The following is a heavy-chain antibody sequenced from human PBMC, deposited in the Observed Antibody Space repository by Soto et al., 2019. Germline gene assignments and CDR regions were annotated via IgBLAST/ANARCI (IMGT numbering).Heavy chain of an antibody. V-gene: IGHV1-18*01. J-gene: IGHJ2*01. Sequence: QVQLVQSGAEVKKPGASVKVSCKASGYTFNNYGISWVRHAPGQGLEWMGWISPYEGITSHAQSFQGRVTMTIDKSTNTADMELRSLRSDDTALYYCARCYCSVGSCYTCWHFDLWGRGTLVTVSA. CDR1: GYTFNNYG. CDR2: ISPYEGIT. D-gene: IGHD2-15*01. CDR3: ARCYCSVGSCYTCWHFDL.